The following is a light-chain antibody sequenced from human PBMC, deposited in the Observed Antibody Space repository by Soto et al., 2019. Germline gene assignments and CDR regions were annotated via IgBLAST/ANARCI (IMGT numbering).Light chain of an antibody. CDR1: SSDIGAYKY. CDR2: ELN. J-gene: IGLJ3*02. V-gene: IGLV2-14*01. CDR3: SSYTGDNTWM. Sequence: QSALTQPASVSGSPGQPIIISCSGSSSDIGAYKYVSWYQQHPGKVPKLIIYELNNRPSGVSDRFSGSKSGNTASLTISGLQAEDEADYFCSSYTGDNTWMFGGGTKLTV.